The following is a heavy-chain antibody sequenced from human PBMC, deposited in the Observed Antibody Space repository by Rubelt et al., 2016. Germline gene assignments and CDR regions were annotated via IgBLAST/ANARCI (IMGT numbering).Heavy chain of an antibody. CDR3: ASGSSEWLMDAFDI. Sequence: GYYWSRIRQPPGKGLEWIGAINHSGSTNYNPSLKSRVTISVDTSKNQFSLKLSSVTAADTAVYYCASGSSEWLMDAFDIWGQGTMVTVSS. V-gene: IGHV4-34*01. D-gene: IGHD6-19*01. J-gene: IGHJ3*02. CDR2: INHSGST. CDR1: GYY.